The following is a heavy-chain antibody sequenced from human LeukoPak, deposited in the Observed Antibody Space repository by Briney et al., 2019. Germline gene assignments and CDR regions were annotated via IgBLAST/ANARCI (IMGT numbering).Heavy chain of an antibody. V-gene: IGHV3-23*01. CDR1: GFTFATYA. Sequence: GGSLRLSCAPSGFTFATYAMSWVRQAPGKGLEWVSGITGSGGTTNYADSVKGRFTISRDNSKNTLYLQMDSLTAEDTAVYYCAKSKVFKEAATVLDFDFWGQGTLVTVSS. J-gene: IGHJ4*02. CDR2: ITGSGGTT. CDR3: AKSKVFKEAATVLDFDF. D-gene: IGHD6-25*01.